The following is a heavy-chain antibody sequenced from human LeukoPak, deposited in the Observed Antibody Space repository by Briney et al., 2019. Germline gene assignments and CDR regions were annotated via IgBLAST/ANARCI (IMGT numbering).Heavy chain of an antibody. D-gene: IGHD3-10*01. V-gene: IGHV3-23*01. CDR2: ISGSGGST. CDR3: AKDLLWFGESFFDY. Sequence: PGGSLRLSCAASGFTFSSYAMSWVRQAPRKGLEWVSAISGSGGSTYYADSVKGRFTISRDNSKNTLYLQMNSLRAEDTAVYYCAKDLLWFGESFFDYWGQGTLVTVSS. CDR1: GFTFSSYA. J-gene: IGHJ4*02.